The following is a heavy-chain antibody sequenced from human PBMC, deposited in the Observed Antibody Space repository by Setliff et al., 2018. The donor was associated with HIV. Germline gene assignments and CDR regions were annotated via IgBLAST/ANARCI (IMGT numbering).Heavy chain of an antibody. J-gene: IGHJ4*02. V-gene: IGHV3-53*01. D-gene: IGHD1-1*01. CDR1: GFTFSNAW. Sequence: GGSLRLSCAASGFTFSNAWMSWVRQAPGKGLEWVSVIYSGGSTYYADSVKGRFTISRDNAKNSLYLQMSGLRAEDTAFYYCAKAGRPTLDNYFFDSWGQGALVTVSS. CDR3: AKAGRPTLDNYFFDS. CDR2: IYSGGST.